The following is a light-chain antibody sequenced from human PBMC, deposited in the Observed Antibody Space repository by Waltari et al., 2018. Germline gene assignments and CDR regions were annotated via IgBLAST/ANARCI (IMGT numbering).Light chain of an antibody. CDR2: RDD. J-gene: IGLJ3*02. V-gene: IGLV1-47*01. CDR3: ASWDDSLSALV. CDR1: SSNIGSNY. Sequence: QSVLTQAPSASETPGQRITISCSGSSSNIGSNYVSWYQHLPGAAPKLLIGRDDHRPSGVPDRFSGSKSGTSASLAISGLRSEDEADYYSASWDDSLSALVFGGGTKLTV.